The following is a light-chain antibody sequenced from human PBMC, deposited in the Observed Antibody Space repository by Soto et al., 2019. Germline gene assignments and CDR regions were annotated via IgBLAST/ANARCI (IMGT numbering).Light chain of an antibody. V-gene: IGLV2-14*01. CDR2: KVS. CDR1: YSDVGGYNR. CDR3: TSSTSDSLYV. J-gene: IGLJ1*01. Sequence: QSALTQPASVSGSPGQSITISCTGTYSDVGGYNRVSWYQQYPGKVPKLLINKVSNRPSGVSNRFSGSKSGNTASLTISGLLAEDEADYFCTSSTSDSLYVFGSGTKLTVL.